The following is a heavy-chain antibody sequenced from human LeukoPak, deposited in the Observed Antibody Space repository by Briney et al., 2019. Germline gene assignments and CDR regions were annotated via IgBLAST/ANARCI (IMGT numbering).Heavy chain of an antibody. Sequence: GRSLRLSCAASGFTFSSYGMHWVRQAPGKGLEWVAVIWYDGSNKYYADSVKGRFTISRDNSENTLYLQMNSLRAEDTAVYYCATNSVAATLEHWGQGTLVTVSS. CDR2: IWYDGSNK. CDR3: ATNSVAATLEH. J-gene: IGHJ4*02. D-gene: IGHD2-15*01. CDR1: GFTFSSYG. V-gene: IGHV3-33*01.